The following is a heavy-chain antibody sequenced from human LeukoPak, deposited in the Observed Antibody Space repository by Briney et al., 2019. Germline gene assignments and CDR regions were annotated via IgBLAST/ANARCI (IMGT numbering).Heavy chain of an antibody. V-gene: IGHV4-59*08. D-gene: IGHD3-22*01. CDR1: GGSISSYY. J-gene: IGHJ4*02. CDR2: IYYSGST. CDR3: ARGMDSSGYYNY. Sequence: KPSETLSLTCTVSGGSISSYYWSWTRQPPGKGLEWIGYIYYSGSTNYNPSLKSRVTISVDTSKNQFSLKLSSVTAADTAVYYCARGMDSSGYYNYWGQGTLVTVSS.